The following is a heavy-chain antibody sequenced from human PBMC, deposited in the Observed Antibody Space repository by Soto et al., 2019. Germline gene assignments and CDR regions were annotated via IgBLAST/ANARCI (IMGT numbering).Heavy chain of an antibody. Sequence: GGSLRLSCAASGFTFSNAWMSWVRQAPGKGLEWVGRIKSKTDGGTTDYAAPVKGRFTISRDDSKNSVYLQMNSLKTEDTAVYHCVRTTYFSDSSGYTRCFDYWGQGTLVTVSS. CDR1: GFTFSNAW. V-gene: IGHV3-15*01. CDR3: VRTTYFSDSSGYTRCFDY. J-gene: IGHJ4*02. CDR2: IKSKTDGGTT. D-gene: IGHD3-22*01.